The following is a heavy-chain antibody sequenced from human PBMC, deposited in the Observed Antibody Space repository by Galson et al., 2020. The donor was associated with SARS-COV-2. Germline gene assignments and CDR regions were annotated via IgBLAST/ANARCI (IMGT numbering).Heavy chain of an antibody. D-gene: IGHD3-3*01. CDR3: AKLTDFWSEVDV. CDR2: ISYDGSNK. Sequence: GESLKISCAASGFTFSSYGMHWVRQAPGKGLEWLAVISYDGSNKYYADSVKGRFTISRDNSKNTLYLQMNSLRAEDTAVYYCAKLTDFWSEVDVWGQGTTVTVSS. J-gene: IGHJ6*02. V-gene: IGHV3-30*18. CDR1: GFTFSSYG.